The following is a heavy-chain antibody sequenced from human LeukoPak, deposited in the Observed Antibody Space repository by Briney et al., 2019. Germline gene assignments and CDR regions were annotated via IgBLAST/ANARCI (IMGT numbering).Heavy chain of an antibody. CDR3: GRSRGAGPGAHFDV. J-gene: IGHJ4*02. V-gene: IGHV3-11*03. CDR1: GFSFSDEY. D-gene: IGHD6-19*01. Sequence: NPGGSLRLSCAASGFSFSDEYMSWIRQAPGQGLEWISYISASGSYTNNADSVKGRFTISRDNAKNSLYLQMNSLRAEDTAVYYCGRSRGAGPGAHFDVWGQGTLVTVSS. CDR2: ISASGSYT.